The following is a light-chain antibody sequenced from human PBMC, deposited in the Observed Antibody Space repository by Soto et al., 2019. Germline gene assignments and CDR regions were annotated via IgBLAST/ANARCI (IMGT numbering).Light chain of an antibody. J-gene: IGLJ2*01. CDR1: SSDVGDYDF. V-gene: IGLV2-14*01. CDR3: SSFTSTSTLVV. Sequence: QSVLTQPASVSGSPGQSITISCTGSSSDVGDYDFVSWYQQHPGKAPELIIYEVSDRPSGVSNRFSGSKSGNTASLTISGLQAEDDAHYYCSSFTSTSTLVVFGGGTKLTVL. CDR2: EVS.